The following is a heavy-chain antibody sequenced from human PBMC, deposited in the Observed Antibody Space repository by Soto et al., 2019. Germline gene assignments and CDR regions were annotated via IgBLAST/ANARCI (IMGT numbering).Heavy chain of an antibody. J-gene: IGHJ6*02. V-gene: IGHV3-72*01. Sequence: EVELVESGGGLVQAGGSLRVSCGVSGFTSSDHYMDWVRQAPGKGLEWVGRIANKRSRYTTEYAASVKGRFIITRDDTTNPVYLQMNSLKFEDTAVYYSAYAGFGHGLDVWGQGTRVTVSS. CDR2: IANKRSRYTT. CDR3: AYAGFGHGLDV. CDR1: GFTSSDHY. D-gene: IGHD3-16*01.